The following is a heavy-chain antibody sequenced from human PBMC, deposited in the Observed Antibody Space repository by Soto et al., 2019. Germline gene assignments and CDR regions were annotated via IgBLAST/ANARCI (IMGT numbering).Heavy chain of an antibody. D-gene: IGHD3-10*01. CDR2: ISGSGGST. CDR1: GFTFSSYA. CDR3: AKDFEGDLLWFGEA. J-gene: IGHJ5*02. V-gene: IGHV3-23*01. Sequence: GGSLRLSCAASGFTFSSYAMSWVRQAPGKGLEWVSAISGSGGSTYYADSVKGRFTISRDNSKNTLYLQMNSLRAEDTAVYYCAKDFEGDLLWFGEAWGQGTLVTVSS.